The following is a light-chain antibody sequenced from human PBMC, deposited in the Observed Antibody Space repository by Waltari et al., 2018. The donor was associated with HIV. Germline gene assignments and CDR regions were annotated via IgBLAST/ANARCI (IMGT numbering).Light chain of an antibody. Sequence: QSVLTQPPSVSGAPGQRVTISCTGNSSNIGANYDVHWYQQFPGTAPNLLIYANPNRPSGVPDGFSGSKAGTTASRAIPGVRAEDAAYYYGQSYDSSLSASEVFGGGTKVIVL. CDR2: ANP. CDR3: QSYDSSLSASEV. J-gene: IGLJ2*01. CDR1: SSNIGANYD. V-gene: IGLV1-40*01.